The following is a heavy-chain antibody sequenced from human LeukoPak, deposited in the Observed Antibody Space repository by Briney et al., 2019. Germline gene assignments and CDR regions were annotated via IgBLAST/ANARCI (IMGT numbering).Heavy chain of an antibody. V-gene: IGHV1-24*01. CDR2: FDPEDGET. D-gene: IGHD3-22*01. CDR3: ATAPYYYDSSGYYGRGGYY. CDR1: GYTLTELS. Sequence: ASVKVSCKVSGYTLTELSMHWVRQAPGKGLEWMGGFDPEDGETIYAQKFQGRVTMTEDTSTDTAYMELSSLRSEDTAVYYCATAPYYYDSSGYYGRGGYYWGQGTLVTVSS. J-gene: IGHJ4*02.